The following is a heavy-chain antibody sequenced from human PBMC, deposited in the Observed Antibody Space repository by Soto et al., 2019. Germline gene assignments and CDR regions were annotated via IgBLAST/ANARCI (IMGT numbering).Heavy chain of an antibody. CDR3: TRALLKSLDY. Sequence: QVQLQESGPGLVKPSETLSLTCAVSGASIGTTYWWSWVRQPPGEGLEWIGEIHYSGTTNYNPSLKSRVTISLDKSKNQFSLTLNSVTAADTAMYYCTRALLKSLDYWGQGTLVTVSS. CDR2: IHYSGTT. CDR1: GASIGTTYW. J-gene: IGHJ4*02. D-gene: IGHD3-9*01. V-gene: IGHV4-4*02.